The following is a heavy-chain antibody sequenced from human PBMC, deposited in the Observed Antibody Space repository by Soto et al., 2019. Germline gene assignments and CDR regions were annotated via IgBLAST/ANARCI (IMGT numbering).Heavy chain of an antibody. Sequence: SLTLSCAASGFPFSSYGMHWVRQAPGKGLEWVAVIWYDGSNKYYADSVKGRFTISRDNSKNTLYLQMNSLRAEDTAVYYCARGGRDAFDIWGQGTMVTVSS. CDR1: GFPFSSYG. J-gene: IGHJ3*02. V-gene: IGHV3-33*01. CDR3: ARGGRDAFDI. CDR2: IWYDGSNK. D-gene: IGHD1-26*01.